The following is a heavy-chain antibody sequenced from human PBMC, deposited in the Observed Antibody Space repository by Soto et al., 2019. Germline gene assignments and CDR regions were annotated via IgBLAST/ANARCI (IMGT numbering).Heavy chain of an antibody. Sequence: GGSLRLSCAASGFTFSSYSMNWVRQAPGKGLEWVSYISSSSRTIYYADSVKGRFTISRDNAKNSLYLQMNSLRDEDTAVYYCAREGVFWSGYPFDYWGQGTRVTVSS. V-gene: IGHV3-48*02. D-gene: IGHD3-3*01. CDR3: AREGVFWSGYPFDY. CDR2: ISSSSRTI. J-gene: IGHJ4*02. CDR1: GFTFSSYS.